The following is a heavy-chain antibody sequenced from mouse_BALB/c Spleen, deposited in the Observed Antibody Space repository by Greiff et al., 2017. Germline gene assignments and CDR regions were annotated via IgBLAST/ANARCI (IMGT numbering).Heavy chain of an antibody. CDR1: GFTFSSYT. J-gene: IGHJ4*01. Sequence: EVNVVESGGGLVQPGGSLKLSCAASGFTFSSYTMSWVRQTPEKRLEWVAYISNGGGSTYYPDTVKGRFTISRDNAKNTLYLQMSSLKSEDTAMYYCARHGRGAMDYWGQGTSVTVSS. CDR2: ISNGGGST. CDR3: ARHGRGAMDY. D-gene: IGHD4-1*01. V-gene: IGHV5-12-2*01.